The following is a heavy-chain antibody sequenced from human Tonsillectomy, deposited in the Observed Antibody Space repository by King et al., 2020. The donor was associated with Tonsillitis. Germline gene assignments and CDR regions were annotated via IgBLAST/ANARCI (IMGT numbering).Heavy chain of an antibody. CDR3: ASSLHVGYYDFWSGYHDY. V-gene: IGHV4-39*01. J-gene: IGHJ4*02. CDR1: GGSISSSSYY. D-gene: IGHD3-3*01. CDR2: IYYSGST. Sequence: VQLQESGPGLVKPSETLSLTCTVSGGSISSSSYYWGWIRQPPGKGLEWIGSIYYSGSTYYNPSLKSRVTISVDTSKNQFSLKLSSVTAADTAVYYCASSLHVGYYDFWSGYHDYWGQGTLVTVSS.